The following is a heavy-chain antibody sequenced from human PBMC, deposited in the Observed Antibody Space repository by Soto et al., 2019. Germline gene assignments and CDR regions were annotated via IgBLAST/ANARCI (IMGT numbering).Heavy chain of an antibody. D-gene: IGHD1-26*01. CDR2: VNYSGNT. CDR3: ARDPTGTYGAFDI. V-gene: IGHV4-59*01. Sequence: QVQLQESGPGLVKPSEPLSLICTVSGDSISHYYWSWIRQPPGKGLEWIGYVNYSGNTRYNSSLKSRVTISVDTSENQFSLNLSSVTAADTAVYYCARDPTGTYGAFDIWGQGTMVTVSS. CDR1: GDSISHYY. J-gene: IGHJ3*02.